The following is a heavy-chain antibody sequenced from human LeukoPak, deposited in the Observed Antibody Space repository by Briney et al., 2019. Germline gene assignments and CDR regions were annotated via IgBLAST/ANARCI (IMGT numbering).Heavy chain of an antibody. V-gene: IGHV1-24*01. CDR1: GYTLTELS. D-gene: IGHD5-18*01. CDR3: ARANSFAIRVDY. CDR2: FDPEDGET. J-gene: IGHJ4*02. Sequence: GASVKVSCKVSGYTLTELSKHWVRQAPGKGLEWMGGFDPEDGETIYAQKFQGRVTMTEDTSTDTAYMELTSLTSEDTAMYYCARANSFAIRVDYWGQGTLVTVSS.